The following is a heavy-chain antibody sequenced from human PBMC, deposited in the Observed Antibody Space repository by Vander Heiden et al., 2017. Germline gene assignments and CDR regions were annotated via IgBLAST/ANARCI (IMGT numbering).Heavy chain of an antibody. Sequence: QVPLVQSGSELQKPGASVKVSCKASGYTFTSYAMNWVRQAPGQGLEWMGWINTNTGNPTYAQGFTGRFVFSLDTSVSTAYLQISSLKAEDTAVYYCARDVPDLNITIFVGEYYYYYYGMDVWGQGTTVTVSS. CDR3: ARDVPDLNITIFVGEYYYYYYGMDV. V-gene: IGHV7-4-1*02. CDR2: INTNTGNP. CDR1: GYTFTSYA. J-gene: IGHJ6*02. D-gene: IGHD3-3*01.